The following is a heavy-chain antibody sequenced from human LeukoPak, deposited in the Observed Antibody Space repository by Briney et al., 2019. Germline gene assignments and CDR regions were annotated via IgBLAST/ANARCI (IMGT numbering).Heavy chain of an antibody. J-gene: IGHJ6*02. CDR2: IYHSGST. CDR1: GGSISSGGYS. Sequence: SETLSLTCAVSGGSISSGGYSWSWIRQPPGKGLEWIGYIYHSGSTYYNPSLKSRVTISVDRSKNQFSLKLSSVTAADTAVYYCAREEGRYGMDVWGQGTTVTVSS. V-gene: IGHV4-30-2*01. D-gene: IGHD1-26*01. CDR3: AREEGRYGMDV.